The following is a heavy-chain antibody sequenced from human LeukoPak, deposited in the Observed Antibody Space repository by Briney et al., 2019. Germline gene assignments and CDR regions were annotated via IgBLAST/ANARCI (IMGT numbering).Heavy chain of an antibody. CDR1: GYTFTSYY. CDR2: INPSGGST. D-gene: IGHD2-21*01. CDR3: ARSLNRNSVGGSYYYGMDV. V-gene: IGHV1-46*01. Sequence: ASVKVSCKASGYTFTSYYMHWVRQAPGQGLEWMGIINPSGGSTSYAQKFQGRVTMTRDTSTSTVYMELSSLRSEDTAVYYCARSLNRNSVGGSYYYGMDVWGQGTTVTVSS. J-gene: IGHJ6*02.